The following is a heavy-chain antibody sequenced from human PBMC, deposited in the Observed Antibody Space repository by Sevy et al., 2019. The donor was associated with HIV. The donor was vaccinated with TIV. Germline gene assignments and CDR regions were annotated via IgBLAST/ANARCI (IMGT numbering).Heavy chain of an antibody. D-gene: IGHD3-3*01. CDR1: GFTFSSSS. V-gene: IGHV3-21*01. Sequence: GGSLRLSCAASGFTFSSSSMNWVRQAPGKGLEWVSSISSISNYIYYANSVKGRFTISRDNAKNSLYLKMSSLRAEETAVYYCARDAQGGSGHFHDGFDVWGQGTLVTVSS. CDR3: ARDAQGGSGHFHDGFDV. J-gene: IGHJ3*01. CDR2: ISSISNYI.